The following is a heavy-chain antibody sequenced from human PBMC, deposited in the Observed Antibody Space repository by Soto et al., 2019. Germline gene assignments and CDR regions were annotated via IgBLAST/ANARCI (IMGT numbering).Heavy chain of an antibody. J-gene: IGHJ5*02. D-gene: IGHD3-10*01. CDR2: INPYSGGA. CDR3: ARVIRGAYYNSPLDT. Sequence: ASVKVSCKASGYTFTGYFMHWVRQAPGQGLEWMGWINPYSGGADYAQSFQGRVAMTRDTSISTVYMELSRLRFDDTAVYYCARVIRGAYYNSPLDTWGQGTVVTVSS. V-gene: IGHV1-2*02. CDR1: GYTFTGYF.